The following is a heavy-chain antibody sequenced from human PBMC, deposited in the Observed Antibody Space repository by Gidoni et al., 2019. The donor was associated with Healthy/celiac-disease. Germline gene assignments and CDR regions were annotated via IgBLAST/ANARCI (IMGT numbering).Heavy chain of an antibody. CDR3: AKDDTYDPPELYYFDY. Sequence: EVQLVESGGGLVQPGGSLRLSCAASGFTFSSYAMSWVRQAPGKGLEWVSAISGSGGSTYYADSVKGRFTISRDNSKNTLYLQMNSLRAEDTAVYYCAKDDTYDPPELYYFDYWGQGTLVTVSS. J-gene: IGHJ4*02. CDR1: GFTFSSYA. D-gene: IGHD3-22*01. CDR2: ISGSGGST. V-gene: IGHV3-23*04.